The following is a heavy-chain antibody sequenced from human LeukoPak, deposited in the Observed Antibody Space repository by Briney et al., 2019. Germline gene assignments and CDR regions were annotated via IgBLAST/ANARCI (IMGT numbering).Heavy chain of an antibody. Sequence: GGSLRLSCSASGFTFSSYAMHWVRQAPGKGLEYFSAISSNGGSTYYADSVKGRFTISRDNSKNTLYLQMSSLRAEDTAVYYCVKDYDILTGYFDYWGRGTLVTVSS. D-gene: IGHD3-9*01. CDR3: VKDYDILTGYFDY. CDR1: GFTFSSYA. V-gene: IGHV3-64D*06. CDR2: ISSNGGST. J-gene: IGHJ4*02.